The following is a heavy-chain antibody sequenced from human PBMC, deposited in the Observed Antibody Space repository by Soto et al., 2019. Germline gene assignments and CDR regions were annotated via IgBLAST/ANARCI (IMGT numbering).Heavy chain of an antibody. CDR2: IKGDGSST. CDR1: GFTFSTYW. V-gene: IGHV3-74*01. Sequence: EVPLVESGGGLVQPGGSLRLSCAASGFTFSTYWMHWVRQAPGTGLEWVSRIKGDGSSTSYADSVKGRFTISRDNAKNTLYLQMNSLGAEDTAVYWCARGIRNYYGVDVWGQGTTVTVSS. CDR3: ARGIRNYYGVDV. J-gene: IGHJ6*02.